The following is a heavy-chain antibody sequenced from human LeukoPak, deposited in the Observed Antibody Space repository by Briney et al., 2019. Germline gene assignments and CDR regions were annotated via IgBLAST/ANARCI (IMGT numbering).Heavy chain of an antibody. D-gene: IGHD3-9*01. V-gene: IGHV1-18*04. CDR2: SSTNNGNT. Sequence: ASVKVSCKASGYTFTTYGITWVRQAPGQGLDWVGWSSTNNGNTNYAQNLQGRVTMTTDTPTSTAYMELRSLRYDDTAVYYCARTVTGYYRLDYWGQGTLVTVSS. J-gene: IGHJ4*02. CDR3: ARTVTGYYRLDY. CDR1: GYTFTTYG.